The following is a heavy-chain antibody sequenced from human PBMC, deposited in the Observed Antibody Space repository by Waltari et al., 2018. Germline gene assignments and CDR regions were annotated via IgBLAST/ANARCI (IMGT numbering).Heavy chain of an antibody. J-gene: IGHJ4*02. D-gene: IGHD3-22*01. CDR1: GLTFSNHA. Sequence: EVQLLESGGGMVKPGGSLRLSCAASGLTFSNHAMSWVRQAPGKGLEWVSSISGGGINTYYADSVKGRFTISRDNSKNTLFLRMNNLRAGDTAVYYCARGFYYDASGYSSGIDYWGQGTLVTVSS. CDR2: ISGGGINT. CDR3: ARGFYYDASGYSSGIDY. V-gene: IGHV3-23*01.